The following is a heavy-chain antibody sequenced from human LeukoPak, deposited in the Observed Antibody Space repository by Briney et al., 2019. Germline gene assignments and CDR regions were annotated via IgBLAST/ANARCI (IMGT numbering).Heavy chain of an antibody. J-gene: IGHJ4*02. CDR1: GYTFTGYY. CDR2: INPNSGGT. D-gene: IGHD3-22*01. CDR3: ARVVAFYYDSSGYYSSNFGLDY. Sequence: ASVKVSCKASGYTFTGYYMHWVRQAPGQGLEWMGWINPNSGGTNYAQKFQGRVTMTRDTSISTAYMELSRLRSDDTAVYYCARVVAFYYDSSGYYSSNFGLDYWGQGTLVTVSS. V-gene: IGHV1-2*02.